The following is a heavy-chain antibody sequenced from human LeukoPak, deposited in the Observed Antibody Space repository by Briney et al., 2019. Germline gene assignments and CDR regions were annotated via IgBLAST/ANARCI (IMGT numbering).Heavy chain of an antibody. CDR3: ARAANTAMVTG. J-gene: IGHJ4*02. V-gene: IGHV4-59*01. Sequence: PSETLSLTCTVSGGSISSYYWSWIRQPPGKGLEWIGYIYYSGSTNYNPSLKSRVTISVDTSKNQFSLKLSPVTAADTAVYYCARAANTAMVTGWGQGTLVTVSS. D-gene: IGHD5-18*01. CDR1: GGSISSYY. CDR2: IYYSGST.